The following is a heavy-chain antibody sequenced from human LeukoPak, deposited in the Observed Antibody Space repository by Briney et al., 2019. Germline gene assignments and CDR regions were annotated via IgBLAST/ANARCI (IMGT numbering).Heavy chain of an antibody. J-gene: IGHJ6*03. CDR3: ARDLGAEWELLDYYMDV. CDR2: ISYDGSNT. V-gene: IGHV3-30-3*01. Sequence: PGGSLRLSCAASGFTFSNYAMSWVRQAPGKGLEWVAVISYDGSNTYYADSVKGRFTISRDNSKNTLYLQMNSLRAEDTALYYCARDLGAEWELLDYYMDVWGKGTTVTVSS. D-gene: IGHD1-26*01. CDR1: GFTFSNYA.